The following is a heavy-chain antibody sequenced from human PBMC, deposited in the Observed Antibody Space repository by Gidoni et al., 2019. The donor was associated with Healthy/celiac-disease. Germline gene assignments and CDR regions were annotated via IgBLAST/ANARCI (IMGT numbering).Heavy chain of an antibody. J-gene: IGHJ4*02. CDR1: GYSISSGYY. CDR3: ATSPPWSNDYYDSSGYLDDFDY. CDR2: IYHSGST. V-gene: IGHV4-38-2*01. Sequence: QVQLQESGPGLVKPSETLSLTCAVSGYSISSGYYWGWIRQPPGKGLEWIGSIYHSGSTYYNPSLKSRVTISVDTSKNQFSLKLSSVTAADTAVYYCATSPPWSNDYYDSSGYLDDFDYWGQGTLVTVSS. D-gene: IGHD3-22*01.